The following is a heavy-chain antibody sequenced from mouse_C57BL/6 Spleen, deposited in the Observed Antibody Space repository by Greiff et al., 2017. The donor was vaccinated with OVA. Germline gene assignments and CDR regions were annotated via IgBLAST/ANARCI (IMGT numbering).Heavy chain of an antibody. CDR2: INPNNGGT. J-gene: IGHJ2*02. V-gene: IGHV1-26*01. CDR3: ASSWDDY. CDR1: GYTFTDYY. Sequence: EVQLQQSGPELVKPGASVKISCKASGYTFTDYYINWVKQSHGKSREWIGDINPNNGGTSYNQKFKGKATLTVDKSSSTAYMELRSLTSDDSAVYYCASSWDDYWGQGTSLTVSS. D-gene: IGHD4-1*01.